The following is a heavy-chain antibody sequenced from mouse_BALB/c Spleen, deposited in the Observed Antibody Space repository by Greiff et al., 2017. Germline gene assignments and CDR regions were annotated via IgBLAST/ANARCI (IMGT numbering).Heavy chain of an antibody. Sequence: DVKLVESGGGLVKPGGSLKLSCAASGFTFSSYTMSWVRQTPEKRLEWVATISSGGSYTYYPDSVKGRFTISRDNAKNTLYLQMSSLKSEDTAMYYCTRDFHYDGYAMDYWGQGTSVTVSS. D-gene: IGHD2-3*01. CDR2: ISSGGSYT. CDR3: TRDFHYDGYAMDY. J-gene: IGHJ4*01. CDR1: GFTFSSYT. V-gene: IGHV5-6-4*01.